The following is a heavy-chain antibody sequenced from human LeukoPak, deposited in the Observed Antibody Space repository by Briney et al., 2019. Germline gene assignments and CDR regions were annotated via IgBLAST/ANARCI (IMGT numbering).Heavy chain of an antibody. Sequence: GGSLRHSCAASGFTFDDYAMHWVRQAPGKGLEWVSGISWNSGSIDYADSVKGRFTISRDNAKNSLYLQMNSLRAEDTAVYYCARDVAAAGSNWFDPWGQGTLVTVSS. D-gene: IGHD6-13*01. V-gene: IGHV3-9*01. CDR1: GFTFDDYA. CDR3: ARDVAAAGSNWFDP. CDR2: ISWNSGSI. J-gene: IGHJ5*02.